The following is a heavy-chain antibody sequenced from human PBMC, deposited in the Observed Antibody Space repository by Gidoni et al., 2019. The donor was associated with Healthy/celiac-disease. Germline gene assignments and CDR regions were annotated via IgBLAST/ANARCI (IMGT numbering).Heavy chain of an antibody. J-gene: IGHJ4*02. CDR2: ISYDGSNK. CDR3: AKDSGLWELLRNYFDY. V-gene: IGHV3-30*18. CDR1: GFTFSSYG. D-gene: IGHD1-26*01. Sequence: QVQLVESGCGVVQPGRSLRLSCAASGFTFSSYGMHWVRQAPGKGLEWVAVISYDGSNKYYADSVKGRFTISRDNSKNTLYLQMNSLRAEDTAVYYCAKDSGLWELLRNYFDYWGQGTLVTVSS.